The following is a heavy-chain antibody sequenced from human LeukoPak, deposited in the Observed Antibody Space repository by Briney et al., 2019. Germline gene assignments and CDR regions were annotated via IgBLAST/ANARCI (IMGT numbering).Heavy chain of an antibody. CDR2: IWYDGSNK. V-gene: IGHV3-33*01. Sequence: GGSLRLSCAASGFTFSSYGMHWVRQAPGKGLEWVALIWYDGSNKYYADSVKGRFTISRDNSRNTLYLQMNSLRAEDTALYYCARDYGSGIDCWGQGTLVTVSS. D-gene: IGHD3-10*01. CDR1: GFTFSSYG. CDR3: ARDYGSGIDC. J-gene: IGHJ4*02.